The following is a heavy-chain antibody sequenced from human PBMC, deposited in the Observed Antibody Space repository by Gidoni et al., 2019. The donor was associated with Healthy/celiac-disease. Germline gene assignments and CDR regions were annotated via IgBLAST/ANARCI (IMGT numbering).Heavy chain of an antibody. D-gene: IGHD6-13*01. CDR1: GGSISSSNW. J-gene: IGHJ4*02. V-gene: IGHV4-4*02. CDR2: IYHSGST. CDR3: ASAGIGIAAAGAFDY. Sequence: QVQLQESGPGLVKPSGTLSLTCADSGGSISSSNWWSWVRQPPGKGLEWIGEIYHSGSTNYNPSLKSRVTISVDKSKNQFSLKLSSVTAADTAVYYCASAGIGIAAAGAFDYWGQGTLVTVSS.